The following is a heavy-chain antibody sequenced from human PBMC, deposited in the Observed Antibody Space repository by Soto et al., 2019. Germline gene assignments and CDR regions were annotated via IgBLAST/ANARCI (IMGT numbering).Heavy chain of an antibody. CDR2: IKQDGSEK. CDR3: AREDSYGYDY. Sequence: GGSLRLSCAASGFTFSSYLMSWVRQAPGKGLEWVANIKQDGSEKYYVDSVKGRFTISRDNAKNSLYLQMNSLRAEDTAVYYCAREDSYGYDYWGQGTLVTVSS. J-gene: IGHJ4*02. CDR1: GFTFSSYL. V-gene: IGHV3-7*03. D-gene: IGHD5-18*01.